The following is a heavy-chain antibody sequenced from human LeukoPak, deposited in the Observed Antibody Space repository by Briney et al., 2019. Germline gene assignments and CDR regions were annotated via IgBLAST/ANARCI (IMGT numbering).Heavy chain of an antibody. J-gene: IGHJ4*02. CDR1: GYTFTGFY. CDR2: MNPGTGGT. CDR3: ARHLHFDY. Sequence: ASVKVSCKASGYTFTGFYIHWVRQAPGQGLEWVGWMNPGTGGTSYAQNFQARVTLTRDTSTSTAYMELNSLRSDDTAVYFCARHLHFDYWGQGTLVSV. V-gene: IGHV1-2*02.